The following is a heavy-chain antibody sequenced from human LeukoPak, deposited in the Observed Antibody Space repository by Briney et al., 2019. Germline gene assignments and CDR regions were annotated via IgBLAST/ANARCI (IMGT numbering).Heavy chain of an antibody. D-gene: IGHD3-10*01. J-gene: IGHJ4*02. CDR3: AKRALLGFGELYYFDY. CDR1: GFTFSSYA. Sequence: PGGSLRLSCVASGFTFSSYAMSWVRQAPGKGLEWVSAISGSGGSTYYADSVKGRFTISRDNSKNTLYLQMNSLRAEDTAVYYCAKRALLGFGELYYFDYWGQGTLVTVSS. CDR2: ISGSGGST. V-gene: IGHV3-23*01.